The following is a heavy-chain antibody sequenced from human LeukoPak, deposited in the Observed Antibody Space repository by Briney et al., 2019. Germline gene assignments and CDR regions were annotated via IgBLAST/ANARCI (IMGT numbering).Heavy chain of an antibody. CDR2: IKQDGSEM. J-gene: IGHJ4*02. V-gene: IGHV3-7*03. CDR3: ASGGALWFGESRFDN. Sequence: TGGSLRLSCAASGSTFSNYWMTWVRQSPGKGLEWVANIKQDGSEMHYVDFVKGRFTIPRDNAKNSLFLQMNRLRAEDTAVYYCASGGALWFGESRFDNWGQGTLVTVSS. D-gene: IGHD3-10*01. CDR1: GSTFSNYW.